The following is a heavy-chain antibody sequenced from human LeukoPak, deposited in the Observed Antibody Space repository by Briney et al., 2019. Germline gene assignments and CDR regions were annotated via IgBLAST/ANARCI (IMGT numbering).Heavy chain of an antibody. J-gene: IGHJ4*02. V-gene: IGHV1-2*06. CDR1: GYTFTGYY. Sequence: ASVKVSCKASGYTFTGYYMHWVRQAPGQGLEWMGRINPNSGGTNYAQKFQGRVTMTRDTSIGTAYMELSRLRSDDTAVYYCARDRLPGVLSIAAPAGLWGQGTLVTVSS. CDR2: INPNSGGT. CDR3: ARDRLPGVLSIAAPAGL. D-gene: IGHD6-13*01.